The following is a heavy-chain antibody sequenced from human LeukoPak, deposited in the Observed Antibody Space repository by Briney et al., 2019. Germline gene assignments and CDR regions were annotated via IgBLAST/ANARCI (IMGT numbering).Heavy chain of an antibody. Sequence: SETLSLTCTVSDGSITNYEWSWVRQPPGKELEFIGHVHYSGTANYNPSLRSRVTISIDTSKKHFFLKLKSVTAADTAVYYCARGYGDFRVEGRYFHSWGQGTLVTVSS. J-gene: IGHJ4*02. CDR2: VHYSGTA. CDR1: DGSITNYE. D-gene: IGHD2-21*02. V-gene: IGHV4-59*01. CDR3: ARGYGDFRVEGRYFHS.